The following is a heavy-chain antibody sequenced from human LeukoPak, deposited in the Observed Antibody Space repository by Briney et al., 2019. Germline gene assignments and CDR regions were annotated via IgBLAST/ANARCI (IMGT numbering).Heavy chain of an antibody. CDR1: GFTFSSYE. CDR3: ARDATRLFDY. Sequence: GGSLRLFCAASGFTFSSYEMNWVRQAPGKGLEWVSYISSSGSTIYYADSVKGRFTISRDNAKNSLYLQMNSLRAEDTAVYYCARDATRLFDYWGQGTLVTVSS. V-gene: IGHV3-48*03. J-gene: IGHJ4*02. CDR2: ISSSGSTI. D-gene: IGHD2-15*01.